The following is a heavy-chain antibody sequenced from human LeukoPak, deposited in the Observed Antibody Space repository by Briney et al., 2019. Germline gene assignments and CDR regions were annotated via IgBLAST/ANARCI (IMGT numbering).Heavy chain of an antibody. V-gene: IGHV4-34*01. CDR3: ASRPYVWGSYRPFDY. J-gene: IGHJ4*02. CDR2: INHSGST. CDR1: VGSFSGYY. D-gene: IGHD3-16*02. Sequence: PSETLSLTCALYVGSFSGYYWSWIPQPPGKGLEWIGEINHSGSTNYNPSLKSRVTISVDTSKNQFSLKLSSVTAADTAVYYCASRPYVWGSYRPFDYWGQGTLVTVSS.